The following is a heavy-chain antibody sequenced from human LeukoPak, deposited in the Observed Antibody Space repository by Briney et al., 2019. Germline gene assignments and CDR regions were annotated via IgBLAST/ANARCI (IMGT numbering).Heavy chain of an antibody. V-gene: IGHV2-5*02. CDR2: IYWDDDK. CDR3: AQWRRNWFDP. Sequence: SGPTLVKPTQTLTLTCTFSGFSLTTSGVGVGWIRQPPGKALEWLALIYWDDDKRYSPSLKSRLIITKDTSKNRVVLTMTNMDPVDTATYYCAQWRRNWFDPWGQGTLVTVSS. J-gene: IGHJ5*02. CDR1: GFSLTTSGVG. D-gene: IGHD3-3*01.